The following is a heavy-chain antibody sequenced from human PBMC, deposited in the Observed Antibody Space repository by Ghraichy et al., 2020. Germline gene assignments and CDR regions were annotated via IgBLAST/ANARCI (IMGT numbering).Heavy chain of an antibody. CDR2: ISWNSGSI. V-gene: IGHV3-9*01. D-gene: IGHD3-3*01. CDR3: AKASTYDFGDNWFDP. Sequence: SLRLSCAASGFTFDDYAMHWVRQAPGKGLEWVSGISWNSGSIAYANSVKGRFTISRDNAKNSLYLQMNSLRAEDTALYYCAKASTYDFGDNWFDPWGQGTLVTVSS. CDR1: GFTFDDYA. J-gene: IGHJ5*02.